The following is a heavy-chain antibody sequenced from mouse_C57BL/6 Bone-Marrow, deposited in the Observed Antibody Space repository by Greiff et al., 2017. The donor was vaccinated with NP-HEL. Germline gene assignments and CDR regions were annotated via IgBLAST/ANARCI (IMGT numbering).Heavy chain of an antibody. V-gene: IGHV1-50*01. Sequence: QVQLQQPGAELVKPGASVKLSCKASGYTFTSYWMQWVKQRPGQGLEWIGEIDPSDSYTNYNQKFKGKATVTVDTSSSTAYMQLSSLTSEDSAVYYCARDGTLFAYWGQGTLVTVSA. CDR1: GYTFTSYW. D-gene: IGHD2-1*01. CDR3: ARDGTLFAY. CDR2: IDPSDSYT. J-gene: IGHJ3*01.